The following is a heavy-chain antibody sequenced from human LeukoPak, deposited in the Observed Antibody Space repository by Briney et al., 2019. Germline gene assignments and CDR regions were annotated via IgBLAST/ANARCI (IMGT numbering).Heavy chain of an antibody. Sequence: WDTLSLLCSVWVRPISRYCWMWARQPPGKGLEWIGYIYTSGSAGYKHSLKSRVTMSVDTSKNQLSMELRSLTAADTAVYFCATSSDANTAPYDLWGQGTLVTVSS. J-gene: IGHJ5*02. CDR1: VRPISRYC. CDR3: ATSSDANTAPYDL. D-gene: IGHD3-16*01. V-gene: IGHV4-4*09. CDR2: IYTSGSA.